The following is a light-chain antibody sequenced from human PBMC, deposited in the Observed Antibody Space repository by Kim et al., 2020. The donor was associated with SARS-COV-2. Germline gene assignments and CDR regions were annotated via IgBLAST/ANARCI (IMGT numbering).Light chain of an antibody. V-gene: IGLV3-1*01. Sequence: SYELTQPPPLSVSPGQTATITCSGNDLSYKYVCWYQQRSGQSPVLLIYHDDNRPSGIPERFSGSNSGNTATLTISGTQTLDEAAYFCQAWDTNTVFFGGGTQLTVL. J-gene: IGLJ2*01. CDR1: DLSYKY. CDR2: HDD. CDR3: QAWDTNTVF.